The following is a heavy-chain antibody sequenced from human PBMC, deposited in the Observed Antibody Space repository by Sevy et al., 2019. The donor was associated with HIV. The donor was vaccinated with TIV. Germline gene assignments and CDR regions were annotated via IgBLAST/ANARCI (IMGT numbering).Heavy chain of an antibody. V-gene: IGHV3-15*01. CDR1: GFSLETFW. J-gene: IGHJ4*02. CDR3: ATAPGTGY. Sequence: GGSLRLSCAASGFSLETFWIHWVRQAPGKGLEWVGRIKSNSDGGTTDYAAPLEGRFTMSRDDSENKIYLQINNLKIEDTAVYYCATAPGTGYWGQGTLVPSPQ. CDR2: IKSNSDGGTT. D-gene: IGHD3-10*01.